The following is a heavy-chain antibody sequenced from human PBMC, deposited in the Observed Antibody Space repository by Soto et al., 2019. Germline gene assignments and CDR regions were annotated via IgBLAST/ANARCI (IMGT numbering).Heavy chain of an antibody. J-gene: IGHJ5*02. V-gene: IGHV3-30-3*01. CDR1: GFTFSSYA. CDR2: ISYDGSNK. Sequence: QVQLVESGGGVVQPGRSPRLSCAASGFTFSSYAMHWVRQAPGKGLEWVAVISYDGSNKYYADSVKGRFTISRDNSKNTLYLQMNSLRAEDTAVYYCARDNWFDPWGQGTLVTVSS. CDR3: ARDNWFDP.